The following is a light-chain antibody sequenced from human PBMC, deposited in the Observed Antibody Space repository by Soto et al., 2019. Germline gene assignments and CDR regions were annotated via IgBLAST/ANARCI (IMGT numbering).Light chain of an antibody. CDR1: SGSIANNY. CDR2: EHN. CDR3: QSYDSSFVL. J-gene: IGLJ2*01. V-gene: IGLV6-57*04. Sequence: NFMLTQPHSVSESPGKTVTISCTRSSGSIANNYVQWYQQRPGSAPTTVIYEHNQRPSGVPDRFSGSTDGSSNSASLTISGLQTEDEADYYCQSYDSSFVLFGGGTKVNVL.